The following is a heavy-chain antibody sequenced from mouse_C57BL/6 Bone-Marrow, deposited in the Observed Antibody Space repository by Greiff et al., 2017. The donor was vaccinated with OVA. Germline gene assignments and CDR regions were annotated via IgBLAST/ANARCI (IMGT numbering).Heavy chain of an antibody. J-gene: IGHJ2*01. Sequence: QVQLQQPGAELVKPGASVKLSCKASGYTFTSYWMHWVKQRPGQGLEWIGMIHPNSGSTNYNEKFKSKATLTVDKSSSTAYMQLSSLTSEDSAVYYCARGGSTVVAPFFDYWGQGTTLTVSS. CDR1: GYTFTSYW. CDR3: ARGGSTVVAPFFDY. CDR2: IHPNSGST. D-gene: IGHD1-1*01. V-gene: IGHV1-64*01.